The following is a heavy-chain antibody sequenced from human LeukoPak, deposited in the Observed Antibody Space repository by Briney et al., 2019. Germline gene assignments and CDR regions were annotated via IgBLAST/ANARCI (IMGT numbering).Heavy chain of an antibody. D-gene: IGHD3-16*02. J-gene: IGHJ4*02. V-gene: IGHV4-39*07. CDR3: ARGFGGVIVIPYYFDY. Sequence: SETLSLTCTVSGGSISSSSYYWGWIRQPPGKGLEWIRYIYHSGSTYYNPSLKSRVTISVDRSKNQFSLKLSSVTAADTAVYYCARGFGGVIVIPYYFDYWGQGTLVTVSS. CDR1: GGSISSSSYY. CDR2: IYHSGST.